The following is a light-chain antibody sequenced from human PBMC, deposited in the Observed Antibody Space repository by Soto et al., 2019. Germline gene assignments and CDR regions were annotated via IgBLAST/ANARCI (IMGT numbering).Light chain of an antibody. CDR2: LNSDGSH. CDR1: SWHSSNA. V-gene: IGLV4-69*01. J-gene: IGLJ2*01. CDR3: QTWGTGIVV. Sequence: QSVLTQSPSASASLGASVKLTCTLSSWHSSNAIAWHQQQPEKGPRYLMKLNSDGSHNKGDGIPDRFSGSSSGAERYLTISSLQAEDEADYYCQTWGTGIVVFGGGTKLTVL.